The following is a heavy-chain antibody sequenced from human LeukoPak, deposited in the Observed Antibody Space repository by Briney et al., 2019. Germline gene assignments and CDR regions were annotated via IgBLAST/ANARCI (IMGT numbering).Heavy chain of an antibody. Sequence: GEFLKISCKGSGYSFTSYWIGWVRQMPGKGLEWMGIIYPGDSDTRYSPSFQGQVTISADKSISTAYLQWSSLKASDTAMYYCARHGGRAYGEPGVYDYWGQGTLVTVSS. CDR2: IYPGDSDT. CDR3: ARHGGRAYGEPGVYDY. CDR1: GYSFTSYW. D-gene: IGHD4-17*01. J-gene: IGHJ4*02. V-gene: IGHV5-51*01.